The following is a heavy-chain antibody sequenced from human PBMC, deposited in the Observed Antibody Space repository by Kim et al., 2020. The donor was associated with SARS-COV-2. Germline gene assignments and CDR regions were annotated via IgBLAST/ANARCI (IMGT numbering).Heavy chain of an antibody. J-gene: IGHJ5*02. CDR1: GGSFSGYY. CDR2: INHSGST. Sequence: SETLSLTCAVYGGSFSGYYWSWIRQPPGKGLEWIGEINHSGSTNYNPSLKSRVTISVDTSKNQFSLKLSSVTAADTAVYYCASSLHYDYVWGSYRYGGWFDPWGQGTLVTVSS. D-gene: IGHD3-16*02. V-gene: IGHV4-34*01. CDR3: ASSLHYDYVWGSYRYGGWFDP.